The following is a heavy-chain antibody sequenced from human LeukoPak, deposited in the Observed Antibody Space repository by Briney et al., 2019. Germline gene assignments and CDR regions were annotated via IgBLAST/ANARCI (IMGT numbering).Heavy chain of an antibody. Sequence: GGSLRLSCVASGFAFKNYAMTWVRQAPGKGLEWVGQIKSKTDGGTTDYAAPVKGRFTISRDDSKNSLYLLMNSLKTEDTAVYYCTTEDYGDYVPDYWGQGTLVTVSS. V-gene: IGHV3-15*01. D-gene: IGHD4-17*01. CDR3: TTEDYGDYVPDY. CDR2: IKSKTDGGTT. CDR1: GFAFKNYA. J-gene: IGHJ4*02.